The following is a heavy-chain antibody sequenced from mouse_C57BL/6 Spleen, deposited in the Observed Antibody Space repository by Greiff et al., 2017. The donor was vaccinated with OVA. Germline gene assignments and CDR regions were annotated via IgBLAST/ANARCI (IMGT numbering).Heavy chain of an antibody. J-gene: IGHJ2*01. CDR2: ISYDGSN. V-gene: IGHV3-6*01. CDR3: AREGDYYGSSYGY. CDR1: GYSITSGYY. D-gene: IGHD1-1*01. Sequence: VQLQQSGPGLVKPSQSLSLTCSVTGYSITSGYYWNWIRQFPGNKLEWMGYISYDGSNNYNPSLKNRISITRDTSKNQFFLKLNSVTTEDTATYYCAREGDYYGSSYGYWGQGTTLTVSS.